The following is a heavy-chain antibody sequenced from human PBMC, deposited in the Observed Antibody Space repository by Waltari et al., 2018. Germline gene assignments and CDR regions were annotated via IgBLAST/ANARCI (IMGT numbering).Heavy chain of an antibody. V-gene: IGHV1-69*01. D-gene: IGHD2-15*01. CDR3: ATVVAGPPYYYYYGMDV. J-gene: IGHJ6*02. Sequence: KASGGTFSSYAISWVRQAPGQGLEWMGGIIPIFGTANYAQKFQGRVTITADESTSTAYMELSSLRSEDTAVYYCATVVAGPPYYYYYGMDVWGQGTTVTVSS. CDR2: IIPIFGTA. CDR1: GGTFSSYA.